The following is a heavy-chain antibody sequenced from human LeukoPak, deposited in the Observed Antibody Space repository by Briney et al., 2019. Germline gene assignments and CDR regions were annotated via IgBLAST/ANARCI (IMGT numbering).Heavy chain of an antibody. Sequence: PGGSLRLSCAASGSTFSDYYMSWIRQAPGKGLEWVSYISSSGSTIYYADSVKGRFTISRDNAKNSLYLQMNSLRDEDTAVYYCASTPGYYDSSDSPPSDYWGQGTLVTVSS. CDR2: ISSSGSTI. CDR3: ASTPGYYDSSDSPPSDY. CDR1: GSTFSDYY. V-gene: IGHV3-11*04. D-gene: IGHD3-22*01. J-gene: IGHJ4*02.